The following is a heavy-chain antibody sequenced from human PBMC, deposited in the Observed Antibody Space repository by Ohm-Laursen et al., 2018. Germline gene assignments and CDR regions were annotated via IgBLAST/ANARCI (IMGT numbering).Heavy chain of an antibody. V-gene: IGHV1-2*02. CDR2: INPNSGGT. Sequence: SVKVSCKASGYTFTGYYMHWVRQAPGQGLEWMGWINPNSGGTNYAQKFQGRVTMTRDTSISTAYMELSRLRSDDTAVYYCARTGRAVVTAIYFWGQGTLVTVSS. CDR3: ARTGRAVVTAIYF. CDR1: GYTFTGYY. D-gene: IGHD2-21*02. J-gene: IGHJ4*02.